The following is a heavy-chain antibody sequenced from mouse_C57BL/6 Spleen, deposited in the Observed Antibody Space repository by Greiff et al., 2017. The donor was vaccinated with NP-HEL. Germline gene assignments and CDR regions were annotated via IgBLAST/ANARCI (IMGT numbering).Heavy chain of an antibody. CDR1: GFNIKNTY. D-gene: IGHD2-1*01. CDR3: ARSTMVTTNAMDY. V-gene: IGHV14-3*01. CDR2: IDPANGNT. J-gene: IGHJ4*01. Sequence: EVQRVESVAELVRPGASVKLSCTASGFNIKNTYMHWVKQRPEQGLEWIGRIDPANGNTKYAPKFQGKATITADTSSNTAYLQLSSLTSEDTAIYYCARSTMVTTNAMDYWGQGTSVTVSS.